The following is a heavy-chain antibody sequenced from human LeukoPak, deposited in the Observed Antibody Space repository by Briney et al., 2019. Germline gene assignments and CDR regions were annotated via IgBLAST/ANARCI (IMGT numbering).Heavy chain of an antibody. D-gene: IGHD5-24*01. CDR1: GGTFSSYA. V-gene: IGHV1-69*04. J-gene: IGHJ4*02. CDR3: ARVASVDGYNYGY. Sequence: ASVKVSCKASGGTFSSYAISWVRQAPGQGLEWMGRIIPILGIANYAQKFQGRVTITADKSTSTAYMELSSLRSEDTAVYYCARVASVDGYNYGYWGQGTLVTVSS. CDR2: IIPILGIA.